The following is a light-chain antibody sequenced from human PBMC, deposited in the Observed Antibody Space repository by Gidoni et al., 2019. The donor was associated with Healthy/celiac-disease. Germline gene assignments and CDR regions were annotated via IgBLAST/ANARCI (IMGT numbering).Light chain of an antibody. CDR2: DVS. CDR1: SIDVGTYNH. V-gene: IGLV2-11*01. CDR3: CSYAGTFIYV. J-gene: IGLJ1*01. Sequence: QSALTQPPSVSGSPGQSVTIACTGTSIDVGTYNHVSWYQQHPGKAPKFMIYDVSKRPAGVPDRFSGSKSGNTASLTISGLQTEDEADYYCCSYAGTFIYVFGSGTKVTVL.